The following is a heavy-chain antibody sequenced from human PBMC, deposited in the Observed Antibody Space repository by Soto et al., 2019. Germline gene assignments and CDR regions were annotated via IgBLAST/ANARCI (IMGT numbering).Heavy chain of an antibody. Sequence: SETLSLTCTVSGGSISSSSYYWGWIRQPPGKGLEWIGSIYYSGSTYYNPSLKSRVTISVDTSKNQFSLKLSSVTAADTAVYYCQSFPAGDDDDILNSGEDYFDYWGQGNLVTVSS. CDR3: QSFPAGDDDDILNSGEDYFDY. V-gene: IGHV4-39*01. D-gene: IGHD3-9*01. J-gene: IGHJ4*02. CDR1: GGSISSSSYY. CDR2: IYYSGST.